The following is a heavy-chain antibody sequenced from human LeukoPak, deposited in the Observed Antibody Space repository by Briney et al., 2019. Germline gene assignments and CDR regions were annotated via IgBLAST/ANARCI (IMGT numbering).Heavy chain of an antibody. CDR2: ISAYNGNT. J-gene: IGHJ4*02. Sequence: ASVKVPCKASGYTFTSYGISWVRQAPGQGLEWMGWISAYNGNTNYAQKLQGRVTMTTDTSTSTAYMELRSLRSDDTAVYYCARGWENVGTVTPSDYWGQGTLVTVSS. V-gene: IGHV1-18*01. D-gene: IGHD4-17*01. CDR1: GYTFTSYG. CDR3: ARGWENVGTVTPSDY.